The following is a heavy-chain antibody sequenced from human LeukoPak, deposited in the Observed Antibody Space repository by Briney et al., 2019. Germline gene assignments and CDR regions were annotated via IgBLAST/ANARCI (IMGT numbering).Heavy chain of an antibody. D-gene: IGHD1-1*01. Sequence: PSETLSLTCAVYGGSFSGYYWSWIRQPPGKGLEWIGEINHSGSTNYNPSLKSRVTISVDTSKNQFSLKLSSVTAADTAVYYCARGSGGYYYYGMDVWGQRTTVTVSS. J-gene: IGHJ6*02. CDR1: GGSFSGYY. CDR2: INHSGST. V-gene: IGHV4-34*01. CDR3: ARGSGGYYYYGMDV.